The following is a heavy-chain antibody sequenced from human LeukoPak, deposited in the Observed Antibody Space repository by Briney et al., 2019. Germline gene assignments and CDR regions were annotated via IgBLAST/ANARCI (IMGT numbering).Heavy chain of an antibody. CDR1: GFTFSSYA. CDR3: AKTVKSRYCTNGVCSFFAY. Sequence: GGSLRLSCAASGFTFSSYAMSWVRQAPGEGLEWVSAISGSGGSTYYADSVKGRFTISRDNSKNTLYLQMNSLRAEDTAVYYCAKTVKSRYCTNGVCSFFAYWGQGTLVTVSS. V-gene: IGHV3-23*01. CDR2: ISGSGGST. J-gene: IGHJ4*02. D-gene: IGHD2-8*01.